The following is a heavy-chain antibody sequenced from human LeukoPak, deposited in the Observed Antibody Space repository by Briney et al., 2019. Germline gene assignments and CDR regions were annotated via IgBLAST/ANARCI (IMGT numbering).Heavy chain of an antibody. CDR1: GFTFSTYG. J-gene: IGHJ4*02. CDR2: IKSKTDGGTT. D-gene: IGHD2-2*02. V-gene: IGHV3-15*01. CDR3: TTGRPIPSSDY. Sequence: GGSLRLSCAASGFTFSTYGMHWVRQAPGKGLEWVGRIKSKTDGGTTDYAAPVKGRFTISRDDSKNTLYLQMNSLKTEDTAVYYCTTGRPIPSSDYWGQGTLVTVSS.